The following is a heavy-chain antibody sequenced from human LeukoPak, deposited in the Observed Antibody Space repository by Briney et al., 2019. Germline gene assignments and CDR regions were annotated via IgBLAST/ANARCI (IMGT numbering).Heavy chain of an antibody. V-gene: IGHV3-7*03. J-gene: IGHJ4*02. CDR3: ARDGPRGYQPLYYFDY. CDR1: GFTFSNYW. Sequence: GGCLTLSCVASGFTFSNYWMSWVRQAPGKGLEGVANIKQDGSEKYYVDSVKGRFTISRDNAKNSLYLQMNSLRAEDTGVYYCARDGPRGYQPLYYFDYWRQGTLVTVPS. CDR2: IKQDGSEK. D-gene: IGHD2-2*01.